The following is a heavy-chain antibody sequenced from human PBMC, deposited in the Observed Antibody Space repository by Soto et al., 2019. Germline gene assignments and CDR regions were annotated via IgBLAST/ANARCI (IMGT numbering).Heavy chain of an antibody. CDR2: ISYDGSNK. V-gene: IGHV3-30-3*01. CDR1: GFTFSSYA. Sequence: PGGSLRLSCAAPGFTFSSYAMPWARQAPGNGLEWVAVISYDGSNKYYADSVKGRFTISRDNSKNTLYLQMNSLRAEDTAVYYCERDSTMPLDYWGQGTLVTVSS. D-gene: IGHD2-2*01. J-gene: IGHJ4*02. CDR3: ERDSTMPLDY.